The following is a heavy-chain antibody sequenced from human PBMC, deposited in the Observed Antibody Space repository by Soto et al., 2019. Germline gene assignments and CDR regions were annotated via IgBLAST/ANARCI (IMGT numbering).Heavy chain of an antibody. V-gene: IGHV1-3*01. Sequence: ASVKVSCKASGYTFTSYAMHWVRQAPGQRLEWMGWINAGNGNTKYSQKFQGRVTITRDTSASTGYMELSSLRSEDTVVYYCARDPSYYGMDVWGQGTTVTVSS. CDR3: ARDPSYYGMDV. CDR1: GYTFTSYA. CDR2: INAGNGNT. J-gene: IGHJ6*02.